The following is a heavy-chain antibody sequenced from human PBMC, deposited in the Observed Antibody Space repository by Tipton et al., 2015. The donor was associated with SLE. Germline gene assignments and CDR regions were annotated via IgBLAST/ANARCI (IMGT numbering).Heavy chain of an antibody. Sequence: TLSLTCTVSGGSISSYYWSWIRQPPGKGLEWIGYIYYSGSTNYNPSLKSRVTISVDTSKNQFSLKLSSVTAADTAVYYCASAHPSYWYFDLWGQGTLVTVSS. CDR2: IYYSGST. CDR1: GGSISSYY. V-gene: IGHV4-59*01. CDR3: ASAHPSYWYFDL. J-gene: IGHJ2*01.